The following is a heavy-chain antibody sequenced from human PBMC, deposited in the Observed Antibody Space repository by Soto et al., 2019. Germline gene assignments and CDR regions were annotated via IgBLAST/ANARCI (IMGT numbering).Heavy chain of an antibody. D-gene: IGHD2-21*02. Sequence: EVQLVESGGGLVQPGGSLRLSCAASGFTFSDYWMSWVRQAPGKGLEWVANIKQYGSEIHYVDSVKGRFTISRDNAKNSLYLQMNSLRAEDTAVYYCARDSVVVTAIFDSWGQGTLVTVSS. V-gene: IGHV3-7*01. CDR3: ARDSVVVTAIFDS. J-gene: IGHJ4*02. CDR2: IKQYGSEI. CDR1: GFTFSDYW.